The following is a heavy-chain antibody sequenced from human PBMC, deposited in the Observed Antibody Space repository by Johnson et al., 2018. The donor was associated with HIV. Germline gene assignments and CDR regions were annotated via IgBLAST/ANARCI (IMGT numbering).Heavy chain of an antibody. CDR3: AKDLSGYSYGYGAFDI. Sequence: LVESGGGLVQPGGSLRLSCAASGFTVSSNYMSWVRQAPGQGLEWVSVIYSGGSTYYADSVKVRFTISRDNSKNTLFLQMNSLRAEDTAVYYCAKDLSGYSYGYGAFDIWGQGTMVTVSS. CDR2: IYSGGST. V-gene: IGHV3-66*01. CDR1: GFTVSSNY. D-gene: IGHD5-18*01. J-gene: IGHJ3*02.